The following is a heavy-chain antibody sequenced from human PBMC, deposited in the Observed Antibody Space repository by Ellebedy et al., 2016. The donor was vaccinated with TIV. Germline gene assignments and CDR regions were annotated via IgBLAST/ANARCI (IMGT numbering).Heavy chain of an antibody. CDR1: GFTFSSFV. V-gene: IGHV3-23*01. D-gene: IGHD3-10*01. J-gene: IGHJ1*01. CDR2: ISGSGGST. CDR3: GRGYFVSG. Sequence: GESLKISCAASGFTFSSFVMSWVRQAPGKGLEWVSAISGSGGSTYYADSVKGRFTISRDNAKNSLYLQMSSLKVEDTAVYYCGRGYFVSGWGQGTLVTVSS.